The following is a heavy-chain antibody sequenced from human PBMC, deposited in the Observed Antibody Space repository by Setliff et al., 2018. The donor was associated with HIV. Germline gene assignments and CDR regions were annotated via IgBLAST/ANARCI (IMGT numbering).Heavy chain of an antibody. J-gene: IGHJ5*02. CDR2: VFHSGST. CDR3: ARDAERGWSHNWFDP. Sequence: SETLSLTCAVSGYSISSGYYWGWIRQPPGKGLEWIGSVFHSGSTYYNPSLKSRVTMSVDTSKNQFSLKLSSVTAADTAVYYCARDAERGWSHNWFDPWGQGTLVTVSS. V-gene: IGHV4-38-2*02. D-gene: IGHD6-19*01. CDR1: GYSISSGYY.